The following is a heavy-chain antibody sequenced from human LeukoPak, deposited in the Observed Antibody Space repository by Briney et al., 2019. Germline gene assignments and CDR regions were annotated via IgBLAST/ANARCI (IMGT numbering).Heavy chain of an antibody. V-gene: IGHV3-30*18. CDR3: AKDWEVRGVIPMGTAFDY. D-gene: IGHD3-10*01. CDR1: GFTFSSYG. CDR2: ISYDGSNK. J-gene: IGHJ4*02. Sequence: GGSLRLSCAASGFTFSSYGMHWVRQAPGKGLEWVAVISYDGSNKYYADSVKGRFTISRDNSKNTLYLQMNSLRAEDTAVYYCAKDWEVRGVIPMGTAFDYWGQGTLVTVSS.